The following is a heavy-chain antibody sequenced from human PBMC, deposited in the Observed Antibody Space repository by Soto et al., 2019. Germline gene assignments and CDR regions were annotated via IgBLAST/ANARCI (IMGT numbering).Heavy chain of an antibody. CDR2: VRRAGTYT. V-gene: IGHV3-23*01. CDR1: GFTFSSYA. J-gene: IGHJ5*02. Sequence: EVQLLESGGDVVRPGGSLRLSCAASGFTFSSYAMGWVRQAPGKGLEWVAGVRRAGTYTFYADSVRGRFSISRDNARDTVDLYMNALRGDDTAVYFCVKYTVTEDLGESWGQGTLVSVSS. CDR3: VKYTVTEDLGES. D-gene: IGHD3-16*01.